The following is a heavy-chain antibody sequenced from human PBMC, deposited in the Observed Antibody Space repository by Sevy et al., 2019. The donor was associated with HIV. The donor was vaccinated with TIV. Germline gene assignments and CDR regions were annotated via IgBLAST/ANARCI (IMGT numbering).Heavy chain of an antibody. V-gene: IGHV1-2*02. CDR1: GYSFTGFY. Sequence: ASVKVSCKASGYSFTGFYIHWMRQAPGQGLEWMGWINPNNGDAKYAQKYQGRATMPRDTSATTTYMELTSLRSDDTAMYYCVRGYFGSGSYRLLYWGQGAPVTVSS. CDR3: VRGYFGSGSYRLLY. D-gene: IGHD3-10*01. CDR2: INPNNGDA. J-gene: IGHJ4*02.